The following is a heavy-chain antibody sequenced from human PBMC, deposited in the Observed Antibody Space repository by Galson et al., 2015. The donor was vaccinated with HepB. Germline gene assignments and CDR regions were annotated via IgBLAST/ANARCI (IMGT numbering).Heavy chain of an antibody. CDR2: IYYSGST. D-gene: IGHD5-18*01. J-gene: IGHJ4*02. CDR3: ARHLPYTAMVTGFDY. V-gene: IGHV4-39*01. CDR1: CGSISSSSYY. Sequence: ETLSLTCTVSCGSISSSSYYWGWIRQPPGKGLEWIGSIYYSGSTYYNPSLKSTVTISVDTSKNQFSLKLRSVTAVDTAVYYCARHLPYTAMVTGFDYWGQGTLVTVSS.